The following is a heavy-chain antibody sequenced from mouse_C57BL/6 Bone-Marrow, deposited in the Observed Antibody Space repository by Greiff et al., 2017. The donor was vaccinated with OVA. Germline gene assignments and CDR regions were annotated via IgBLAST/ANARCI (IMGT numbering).Heavy chain of an antibody. J-gene: IGHJ2*01. Sequence: EVQLQQSGPGLVKPSQSLSLTCSVTGYSITSGYYWNWIRQFPGNKLEWMGYISYDGSNNYNPSLKYRISITRDTSKNQFFLKLNSVTTEDTATYYCARGLTTVEADYWGQGTTLTVSS. CDR1: GYSITSGYY. CDR2: ISYDGSN. V-gene: IGHV3-6*01. CDR3: ARGLTTVEADY. D-gene: IGHD1-1*01.